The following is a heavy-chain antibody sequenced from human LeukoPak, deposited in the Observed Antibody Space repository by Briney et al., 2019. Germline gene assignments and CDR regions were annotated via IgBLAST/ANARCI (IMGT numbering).Heavy chain of an antibody. CDR2: IYYSGST. CDR1: GGSISSYY. J-gene: IGHJ1*01. Sequence: PSETLSHTCIVSGGSISSYYWSWIRQPPGKGLEWIGYIYYSGSTHYNPSLKSRVTISVDTSKNQFSLKLSSVTAADTAVYYCATGDSSGYYFAEYFQHWGQGTVVTVSS. V-gene: IGHV4-59*08. D-gene: IGHD3-22*01. CDR3: ATGDSSGYYFAEYFQH.